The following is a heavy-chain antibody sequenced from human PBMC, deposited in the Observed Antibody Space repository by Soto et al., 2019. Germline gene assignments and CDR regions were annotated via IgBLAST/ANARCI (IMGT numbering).Heavy chain of an antibody. D-gene: IGHD3-16*01. CDR3: QRIPKTHQYPSRGGGSFEY. CDR1: GFSLSNARMG. V-gene: IGHV2-26*01. Sequence: SGPTLVNPTETLTLTCTVSGFSLSNARMGVSWIRQPPGKALEWLAHIFSNDEKSYSTSLKSRLTISKDTSKSQVVLTMTNMDPVDTATYYCQRIPKTHQYPSRGGGSFEYWGQGTLVTVSS. J-gene: IGHJ4*02. CDR2: IFSNDEK.